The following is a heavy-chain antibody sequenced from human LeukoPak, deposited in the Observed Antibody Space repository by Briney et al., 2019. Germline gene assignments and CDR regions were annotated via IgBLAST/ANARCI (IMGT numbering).Heavy chain of an antibody. Sequence: ASVKVSCKVSGYTLTELSMHWVRQAPGKGLEWMGGFDPEDGETIYAQKFQGRVTMTEDTSTDTAYMELSSLRSEDTAVYYCATKVHYDSSGYLVHAFDIWGQGTLDTVSS. CDR1: GYTLTELS. CDR2: FDPEDGET. D-gene: IGHD3-22*01. J-gene: IGHJ4*02. CDR3: ATKVHYDSSGYLVHAFDI. V-gene: IGHV1-24*01.